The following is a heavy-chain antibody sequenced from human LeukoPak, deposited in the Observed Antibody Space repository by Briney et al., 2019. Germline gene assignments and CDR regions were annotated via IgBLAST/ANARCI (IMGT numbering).Heavy chain of an antibody. D-gene: IGHD3-3*01. Sequence: PSETLSLTCTVSGGSISSGSYYWSWIRQPAGKGLEWIGRIYTSGSTNYNPSFKSRVTISVDTSKNQFSLKLSSVTAADTAVYYCARGYILRFLEAWFDPWGQGTLVTVSS. V-gene: IGHV4-61*02. CDR2: IYTSGST. CDR3: ARGYILRFLEAWFDP. CDR1: GGSISSGSYY. J-gene: IGHJ5*02.